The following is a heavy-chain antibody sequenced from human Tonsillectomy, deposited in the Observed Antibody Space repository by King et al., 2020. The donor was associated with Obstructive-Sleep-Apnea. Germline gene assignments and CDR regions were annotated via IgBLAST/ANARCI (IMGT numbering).Heavy chain of an antibody. CDR3: AKGPAQQLIPNYFDY. CDR2: IGGSGART. J-gene: IGHJ4*02. CDR1: GFTFSSYA. D-gene: IGHD6-13*01. V-gene: IGHV3-23*04. Sequence: VQLVESGGGLVQPGRSLRLSCAASGFTFSSYAMTWFRQAPGKGLEWVSVIGGSGARTYYSDSVKGRFTIARDNSKNTLYLQINSLRAEDTAVYYCAKGPAQQLIPNYFDYWGQGTLVTVSS.